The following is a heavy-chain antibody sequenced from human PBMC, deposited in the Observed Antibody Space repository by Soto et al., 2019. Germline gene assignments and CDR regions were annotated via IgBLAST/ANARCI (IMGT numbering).Heavy chain of an antibody. CDR1: GYTFTSYG. CDR3: ARDRVGISSSGYFDY. J-gene: IGHJ4*02. D-gene: IGHD6-13*01. V-gene: IGHV1-18*01. CDR2: ISAYNGNT. Sequence: ASVKVSCKASGYTFTSYGISWVRQAPGQGLEWMGWISAYNGNTNYAQKLQGRVTMTTDTSTSTAYMELRSLRSDDTAVYYCARDRVGISSSGYFDYWGQGTLVTVSS.